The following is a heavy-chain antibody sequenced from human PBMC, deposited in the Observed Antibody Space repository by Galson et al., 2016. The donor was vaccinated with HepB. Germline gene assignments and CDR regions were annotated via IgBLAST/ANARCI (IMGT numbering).Heavy chain of an antibody. Sequence: SLRLSCAGSGFNVRSNYMNWVRQAPGKGLEWVSVIYSGGATSYADSVKGRFTMSRDTSNNSVFLQMNSLRTEDTAVYYCAKNLGSGWHFPLDYWGQGILVTVSS. CDR1: GFNVRSNY. J-gene: IGHJ4*02. D-gene: IGHD3-22*01. CDR3: AKNLGSGWHFPLDY. V-gene: IGHV3-53*01. CDR2: IYSGGAT.